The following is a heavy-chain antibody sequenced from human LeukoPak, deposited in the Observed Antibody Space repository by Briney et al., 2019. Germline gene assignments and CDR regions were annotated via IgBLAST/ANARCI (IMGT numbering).Heavy chain of an antibody. D-gene: IGHD3-22*01. CDR3: ASLLALNYYDSSGYYLE. CDR1: GYTFTKYG. CDR2: ISAGNGNT. Sequence: GASVKVSCKASGYTFTKYGIIWARLAPGQGLEWMGWISAGNGNTNYARKLQGRVTMTTDTSTSTAYMELRGLRSEDTAVYYCASLLALNYYDSSGYYLEWGQGTLVTVSS. V-gene: IGHV1-18*01. J-gene: IGHJ4*02.